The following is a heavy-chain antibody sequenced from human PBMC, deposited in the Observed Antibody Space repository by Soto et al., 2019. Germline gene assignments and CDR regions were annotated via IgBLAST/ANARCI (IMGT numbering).Heavy chain of an antibody. Sequence: PSETLSLTCSVSGGSVNNKTYYWSWIRQPPGKRLEWIGYVYYSGTTNYNPSLKSRVTISIDMSKNQFSLRLSSVTAADTALYYCARTTAVPNTLRSRYFFDFWGQGNLVTVSS. CDR2: VYYSGTT. CDR3: ARTTAVPNTLRSRYFFDF. V-gene: IGHV4-61*01. CDR1: GGSVNNKTYY. D-gene: IGHD3-9*01. J-gene: IGHJ4*02.